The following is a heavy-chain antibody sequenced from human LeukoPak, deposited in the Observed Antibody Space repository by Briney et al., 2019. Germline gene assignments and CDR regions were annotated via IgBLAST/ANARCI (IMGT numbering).Heavy chain of an antibody. D-gene: IGHD6-13*01. V-gene: IGHV4-59*08. CDR3: ARRAGIGQAYFDY. J-gene: IGHJ4*02. CDR1: GGSMSFYY. CDR2: IYYSGST. Sequence: SETLSLTCTVSGGSMSFYYWSWIRQSPGKGLECIGYIYYSGSTYYNPSLKSRVTISVDTSKNQFSLNLDPVTAADTAVYYCARRAGIGQAYFDYWGQATLVTVSS.